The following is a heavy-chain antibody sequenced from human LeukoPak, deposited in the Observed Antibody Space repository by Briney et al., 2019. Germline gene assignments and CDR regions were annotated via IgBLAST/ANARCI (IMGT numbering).Heavy chain of an antibody. D-gene: IGHD3-3*01. J-gene: IGHJ6*03. Sequence: SETLSLTCTVSGGSISSYYWSWIRQPPGKGLEWIGYIYYSGSTNYNPSLKSRVTISVDTSKNQFSLKLSSVTAADTAVYYCVSRLLDDLTYYDFWSGYYDYYYYYMDVWGKGTTVTVSS. CDR2: IYYSGST. CDR1: GGSISSYY. CDR3: VSRLLDDLTYYDFWSGYYDYYYYYMDV. V-gene: IGHV4-59*01.